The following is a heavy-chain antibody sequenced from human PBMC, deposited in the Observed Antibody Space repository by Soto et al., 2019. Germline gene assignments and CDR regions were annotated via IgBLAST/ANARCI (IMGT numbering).Heavy chain of an antibody. CDR1: GDSIGTINYY. V-gene: IGHV4-39*01. CDR2: IYYSGST. D-gene: IGHD2-8*01. J-gene: IGHJ4*02. CDR3: ARHPGYTVPTVYATHYFDD. Sequence: QLQLQESGPGLVKPSETLSVTCSVSGDSIGTINYYWGWLRQPPGKGPEWIGSIYYSGSTHYSPSLRGRVTISVDTSKNQFSLRLSSVTAADTAVYYCARHPGYTVPTVYATHYFDDWGQGVLVTVSS.